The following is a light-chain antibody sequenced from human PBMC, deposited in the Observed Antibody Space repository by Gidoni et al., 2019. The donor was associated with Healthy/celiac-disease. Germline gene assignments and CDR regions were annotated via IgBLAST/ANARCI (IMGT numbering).Light chain of an antibody. V-gene: IGKV3-15*01. J-gene: IGKJ2*01. CDR2: GAS. CDR3: QQYNSWPPYT. Sequence: DIAMTHFPVTLSVSPGQSATLSCRASQSVSSHLAWYQQKRGKAPRLLIYGASSRATGIPSRFSGSGSGTEFTLTISSLQSEDFAVYYCQQYNSWPPYTFGQGTKLEIK. CDR1: QSVSSH.